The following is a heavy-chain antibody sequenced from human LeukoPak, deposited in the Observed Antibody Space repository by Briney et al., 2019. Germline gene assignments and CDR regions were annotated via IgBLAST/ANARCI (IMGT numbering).Heavy chain of an antibody. CDR1: GGSISSSNW. CDR3: ARGPSGQWLVLKP. CDR2: IYHSGST. Sequence: SETLSLTCAVSGGSISSSNWWSWVRQPPGKGLEWIGEIYHSGSTNYNPSLKSRVTISVDKSKNQFSLKLSSVTAADTAVYYCARGPSGQWLVLKPWGQGTLVTVSS. J-gene: IGHJ5*02. V-gene: IGHV4-4*02. D-gene: IGHD6-19*01.